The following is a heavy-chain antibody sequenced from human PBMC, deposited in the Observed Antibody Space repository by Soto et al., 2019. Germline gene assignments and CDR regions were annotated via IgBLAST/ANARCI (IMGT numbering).Heavy chain of an antibody. D-gene: IGHD3-3*02. CDR2: MNPNSGNT. CDR1: GYTFTSYD. V-gene: IGHV1-8*01. J-gene: IGHJ6*04. Sequence: AASVKVSCKASGYTFTSYDINWVRQATGQGLEWMGWMNPNSGNTGYAQKFQGRVTMTRNTSISTAYMELSSLRSEDTAVYYCARGRGLALGYWEYYGMDVWGKGTTVTVSS. CDR3: ARGRGLALGYWEYYGMDV.